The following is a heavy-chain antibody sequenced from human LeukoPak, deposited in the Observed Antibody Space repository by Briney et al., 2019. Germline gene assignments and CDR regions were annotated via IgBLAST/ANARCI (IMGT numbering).Heavy chain of an antibody. V-gene: IGHV4-59*08. CDR3: ARRGGHGGSFDY. CDR1: GGSISSYY. CDR2: IYYSGSGST. Sequence: SETLSLTCTVSGGSISSYYWSWIRQPPGKGLEWIGYIYYSGSGSTNYNPSLKSRVTISVDTSKNQTSLKLSSVTAADTAVYYCARRGGHGGSFDYWGQGTLVTVSS. J-gene: IGHJ4*02. D-gene: IGHD4-23*01.